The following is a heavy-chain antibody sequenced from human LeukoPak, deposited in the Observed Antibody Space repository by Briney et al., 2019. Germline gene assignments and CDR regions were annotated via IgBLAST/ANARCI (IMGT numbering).Heavy chain of an antibody. CDR3: ARGGYCSGGGCDWFDP. Sequence: PGGSLRLSCAASGFTFDDYGMSWVRQAPGKGLEWVSGINWNGGSTGYADSVKGRFTISRDNAKNSLYLQMNSLRAEDTALYHCARGGYCSGGGCDWFDPWGQGTLVTVSS. CDR1: GFTFDDYG. D-gene: IGHD2-15*01. J-gene: IGHJ5*02. CDR2: INWNGGST. V-gene: IGHV3-20*01.